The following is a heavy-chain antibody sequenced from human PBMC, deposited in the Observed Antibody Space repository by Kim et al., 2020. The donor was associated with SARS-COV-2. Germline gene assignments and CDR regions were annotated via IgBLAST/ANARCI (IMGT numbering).Heavy chain of an antibody. CDR3: ARGRVYYDFWSANGGWFDP. D-gene: IGHD3-3*01. Sequence: ASVKVSCEASGYTFTSYDINWVRQATGQGLEWMGWMNPNSGNTGYAQKFQGRVTMTRNTSISTAYMELSSLRSEDTAVYYCARGRVYYDFWSANGGWFDPWGQGTLVTVSS. CDR2: MNPNSGNT. V-gene: IGHV1-8*01. J-gene: IGHJ5*02. CDR1: GYTFTSYD.